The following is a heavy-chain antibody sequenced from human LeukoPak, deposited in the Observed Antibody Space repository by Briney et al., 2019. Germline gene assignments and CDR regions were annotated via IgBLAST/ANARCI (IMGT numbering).Heavy chain of an antibody. Sequence: SETLSLTCTVSGGSISSYYWSWIRQPPGKGLEWIGYIYTSGSTNYNPSLKCRVTISVDTSKNQFSLKLSSVTAADTAVYYCARSLSYYYGSGSVSPLSPWGQGTLVTVSS. CDR2: IYTSGST. V-gene: IGHV4-4*09. J-gene: IGHJ4*02. D-gene: IGHD3-10*01. CDR3: ARSLSYYYGSGSVSPLSP. CDR1: GGSISSYY.